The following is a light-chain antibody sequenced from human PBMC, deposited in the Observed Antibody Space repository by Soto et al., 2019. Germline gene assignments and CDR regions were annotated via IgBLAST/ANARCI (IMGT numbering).Light chain of an antibody. Sequence: DIQMTQSPSSLSASVGDRVTITCRASQSISNYLNWYQQKPGKAPKLLIYAASSMQSGVPSRFSGGGSETDFTLTISRLQPDDAANYSCQQSFSPLWTFGEGTKVEV. CDR2: AAS. J-gene: IGKJ1*01. CDR1: QSISNY. V-gene: IGKV1-39*01. CDR3: QQSFSPLWT.